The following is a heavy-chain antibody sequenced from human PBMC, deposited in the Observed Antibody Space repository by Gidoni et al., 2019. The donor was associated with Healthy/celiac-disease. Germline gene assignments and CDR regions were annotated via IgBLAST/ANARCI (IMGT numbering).Heavy chain of an antibody. J-gene: IGHJ3*02. CDR2: IYYSGST. CDR3: ARRAAVRYYDSSGYYSSGAFDI. D-gene: IGHD3-22*01. CDR1: GGSISSSSYY. Sequence: QLQLQESGPGLVKPSETLSLTCTVSGGSISSSSYYWGWTRQPPGKGLEWIGSIYYSGSTYYNPSLKSRVTISVDTSKNQFSLKLSSVTAADTAVYYCARRAAVRYYDSSGYYSSGAFDIWGQGTMVTVSS. V-gene: IGHV4-39*01.